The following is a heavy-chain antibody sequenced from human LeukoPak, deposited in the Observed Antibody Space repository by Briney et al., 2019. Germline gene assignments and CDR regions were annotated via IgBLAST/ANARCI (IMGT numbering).Heavy chain of an antibody. CDR2: IYYSGST. D-gene: IGHD2-2*02. CDR1: GGSISSYY. V-gene: IGHV4-59*12. Sequence: PSETLSLTCTVSGGSISSYYWSWIRQPPGKGLEWIGYIYYSGSTNYNPSLKSRVTISVDTSKNQFSLKLGSVTAADTAVYYCARDPFKPGYCSSTSCYTGAFDIWGQGTMVTVSS. CDR3: ARDPFKPGYCSSTSCYTGAFDI. J-gene: IGHJ3*02.